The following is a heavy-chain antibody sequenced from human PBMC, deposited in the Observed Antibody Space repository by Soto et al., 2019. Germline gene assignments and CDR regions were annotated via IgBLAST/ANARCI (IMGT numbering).Heavy chain of an antibody. CDR3: ALGVGWLQLLYWFDP. Sequence: QVQLVQSGAEVKKPGSSVKVSCKASGGTFSSYAISWVRQAPGQGLEWMGGIIPIFGTANYAQKFQGRVTITAEESTGTAYMELSSLSSEDTAVYYRALGVGWLQLLYWFDPWGQGTLVTVSS. D-gene: IGHD5-12*01. V-gene: IGHV1-69*12. CDR1: GGTFSSYA. CDR2: IIPIFGTA. J-gene: IGHJ5*02.